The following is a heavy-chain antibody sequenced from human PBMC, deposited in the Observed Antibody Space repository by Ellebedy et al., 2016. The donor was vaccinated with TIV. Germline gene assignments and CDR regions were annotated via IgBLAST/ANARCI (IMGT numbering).Heavy chain of an antibody. CDR3: ARDFAVAGTYYYYGMDV. V-gene: IGHV1-18*01. Sequence: AASVKVSCKASGYTFTSYGISWVRQAPGQGLEWMAWISACNANTNYAQNLQGRVTMTTDTSTSTAYMELRSLRSDDTAVYYCARDFAVAGTYYYYGMDVWGQGTTVTVSS. CDR2: ISACNANT. CDR1: GYTFTSYG. D-gene: IGHD6-19*01. J-gene: IGHJ6*02.